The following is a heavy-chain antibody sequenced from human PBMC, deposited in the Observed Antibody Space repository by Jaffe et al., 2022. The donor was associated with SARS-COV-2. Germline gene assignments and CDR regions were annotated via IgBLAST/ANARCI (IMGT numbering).Heavy chain of an antibody. V-gene: IGHV4-59*01. Sequence: QVQLQESGPGLVKPSETLSLTCTVSGGSISSYYWSWIRQPPGKGLEWIGYIYYSGSTNYNPSLKSRVTISVDTSKNQFSLKLSSVTAADTAVYYCARDYSGYGIGWYFDLWGRGTLVTVSS. CDR3: ARDYSGYGIGWYFDL. D-gene: IGHD5-12*01. CDR2: IYYSGST. J-gene: IGHJ2*01. CDR1: GGSISSYY.